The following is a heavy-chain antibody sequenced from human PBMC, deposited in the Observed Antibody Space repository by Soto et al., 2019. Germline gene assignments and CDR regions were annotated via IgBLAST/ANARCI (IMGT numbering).Heavy chain of an antibody. CDR2: IIPIFGTA. J-gene: IGHJ4*02. CDR1: GGTFSSYA. Sequence: ASVKVSCKASGGTFSSYAISWVRQAPGQGLEWMGGIIPIFGTANYAQKFQGRVTITADESTSTAYMELSSLRSEDTAVYYCARERRGAKDKFDYWGQGNLVTVSS. D-gene: IGHD1-26*01. CDR3: ARERRGAKDKFDY. V-gene: IGHV1-69*13.